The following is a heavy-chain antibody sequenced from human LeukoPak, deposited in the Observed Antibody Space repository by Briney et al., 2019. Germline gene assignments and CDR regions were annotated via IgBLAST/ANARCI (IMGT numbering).Heavy chain of an antibody. J-gene: IGHJ6*02. CDR3: ARDQYYGDYVFGMDV. V-gene: IGHV4-31*03. CDR2: IYYSGST. Sequence: SETLSLTCTVSGGSISSGGYYWSWIRQHPGKGLEWIGYIYYSGSTYYNPSLKSRVTISVDTSKNQFSLKLSSVTAADTAVYYCARDQYYGDYVFGMDVWGQGTTVTVSS. D-gene: IGHD4-17*01. CDR1: GGSISSGGYY.